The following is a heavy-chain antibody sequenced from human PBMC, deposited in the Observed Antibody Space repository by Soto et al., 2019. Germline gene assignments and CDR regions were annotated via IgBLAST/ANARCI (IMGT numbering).Heavy chain of an antibody. D-gene: IGHD5-18*01. J-gene: IGHJ4*02. CDR3: AKDDYVDTAMVMFY. Sequence: GGSVRLSCAASGFTASSNYMSWVGQAPGKGLEWVSVIYSGGSTYYAESVKGRFTISRHNSKNTLYLHMNSLRAEDTAVYYCAKDDYVDTAMVMFYWGQGTLVTVSS. V-gene: IGHV3-53*04. CDR1: GFTASSNY. CDR2: IYSGGST.